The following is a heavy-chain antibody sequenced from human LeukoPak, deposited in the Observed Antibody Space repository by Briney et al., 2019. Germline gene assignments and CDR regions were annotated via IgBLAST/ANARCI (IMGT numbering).Heavy chain of an antibody. CDR3: AHVDWNLKDLSKRLPSDAFDI. D-gene: IGHD1-7*01. CDR1: GYTFTSYG. V-gene: IGHV1-18*01. CDR2: ISAYNGNT. Sequence: EASVKVSCKASGYTFTSYGISWVRQAPGQGLEWMGWISAYNGNTNYAQKLQGRVTITADESTSTAYMELSSLRSEDTAVYYCAHVDWNLKDLSKRLPSDAFDIWGQGTMVTVSS. J-gene: IGHJ3*02.